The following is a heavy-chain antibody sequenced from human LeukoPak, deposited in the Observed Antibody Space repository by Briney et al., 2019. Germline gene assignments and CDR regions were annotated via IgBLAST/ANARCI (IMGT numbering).Heavy chain of an antibody. CDR2: ISYDGSNK. V-gene: IGHV3-30-3*01. CDR1: GFTFSSYA. Sequence: GRSLRLSCAASGFTFSSYAMHWVRQAPGKGLEWVAVISYDGSNKYYADSVKGRFTISRDNSKNTLYLQMNSLRAEDTAVYYCASSTSPMVRGDYWGQGTLVTVSS. CDR3: ASSTSPMVRGDY. J-gene: IGHJ4*02. D-gene: IGHD3-10*01.